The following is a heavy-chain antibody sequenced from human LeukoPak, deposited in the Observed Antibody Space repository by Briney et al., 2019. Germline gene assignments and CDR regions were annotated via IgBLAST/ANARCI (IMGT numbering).Heavy chain of an antibody. J-gene: IGHJ3*02. Sequence: GGSLRLSCAASRCSFYTDAMSWVRQAPGKGLEWVSARSGSGRKTYYAEQVKGRLPISRDHSKNTPSLKITRLRAEEPAVYYCQKEGGMVAAAGSDAAFDIWGQGKLVTVSS. CDR3: QKEGGMVAAAGSDAAFDI. CDR2: RSGSGRKT. D-gene: IGHD6-13*01. CDR1: RCSFYTDA. V-gene: IGHV3-23*01.